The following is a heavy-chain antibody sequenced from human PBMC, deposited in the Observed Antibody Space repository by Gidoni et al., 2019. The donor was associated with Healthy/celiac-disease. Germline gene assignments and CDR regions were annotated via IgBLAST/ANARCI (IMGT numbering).Heavy chain of an antibody. V-gene: IGHV4-59*01. CDR2: IYYSGST. J-gene: IGHJ6*02. CDR3: ARFLYYYYGMDV. Sequence: QVQLQESGPGLVKPSETLSLTCTVSGGSISSYYWSWIRQPPGKGLEWIGYIYYSGSTNYNPSLKSRVTISVDTSKNQFSLKLSSVTAADTAVYYCARFLYYYYGMDVWGQGTTVTVSS. CDR1: GGSISSYY.